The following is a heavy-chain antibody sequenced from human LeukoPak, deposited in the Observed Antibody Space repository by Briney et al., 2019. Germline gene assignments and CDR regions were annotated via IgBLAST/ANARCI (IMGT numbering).Heavy chain of an antibody. D-gene: IGHD5-12*01. CDR3: AKVYGSGYDGDY. V-gene: IGHV3-23*01. CDR2: ISGSGGST. CDR1: GFTFSSYV. J-gene: IGHJ4*02. Sequence: GGSLRLSCAASGFTFSSYVMSWVRQAPGKGLEWVSAISGSGGSTYYADSVKGRFTISRDNSKDTLSLQMNSLRAEDTAVYYCAKVYGSGYDGDYWGQGTLVTVSS.